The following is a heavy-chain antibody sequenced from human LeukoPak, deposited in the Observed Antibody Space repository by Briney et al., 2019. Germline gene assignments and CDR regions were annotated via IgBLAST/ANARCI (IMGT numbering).Heavy chain of an antibody. Sequence: GGSLRLSCVVSGFTVSSYNMNWVRQAPGKGLEWVASINHNGNVNYYVDSVKGRFTISRDNAKNSLYLQMSNLRAEDTAVYFCARGGGLDVWGQGATVTVSS. J-gene: IGHJ6*02. CDR3: ARGGGLDV. CDR1: GFTVSSYN. D-gene: IGHD3-16*01. CDR2: INHNGNVN. V-gene: IGHV3-7*03.